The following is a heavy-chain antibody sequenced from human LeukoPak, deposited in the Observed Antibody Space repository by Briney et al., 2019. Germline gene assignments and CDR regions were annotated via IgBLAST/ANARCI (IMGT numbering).Heavy chain of an antibody. V-gene: IGHV7-4-1*02. CDR1: GYTFTSYT. CDR2: INTNTGNP. J-gene: IGHJ6*03. D-gene: IGHD3-10*01. CDR3: AKVAAMIRGPYYFYYMDV. Sequence: ASVKVSCTASGYTFTSYTMSWVRQAPGQGLEWMGWINTNTGNPTYAQGFTGRLVFSLDTSVSTAYLQLSNLRAEDTAVYYCAKVAAMIRGPYYFYYMDVWGKGTTATVSS.